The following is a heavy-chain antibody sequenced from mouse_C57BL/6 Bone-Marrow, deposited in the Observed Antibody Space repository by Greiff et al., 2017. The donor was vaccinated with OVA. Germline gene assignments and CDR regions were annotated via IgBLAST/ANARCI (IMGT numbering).Heavy chain of an antibody. CDR2: IYPGSGST. CDR3: ARGDITTVVADY. D-gene: IGHD1-1*01. Sequence: QVQLQQSGAELVKPGASVEMSCKASGYTFTSYWITWVKQRPGQGLEWIGDIYPGSGSTNYNEKFKSKATLTVDTSSSTAYMQLSSLTSEDSAVYYCARGDITTVVADYWGQGTTLTVSS. V-gene: IGHV1-55*01. J-gene: IGHJ2*01. CDR1: GYTFTSYW.